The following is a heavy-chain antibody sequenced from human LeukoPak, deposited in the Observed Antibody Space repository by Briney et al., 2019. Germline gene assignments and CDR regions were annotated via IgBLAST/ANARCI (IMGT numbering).Heavy chain of an antibody. CDR1: GYTFTSYY. D-gene: IGHD6-19*01. Sequence: ASVKVSCKASGYTFTSYYMHWVRQAPGQGLEWMGVINPSCGSTSYAQKFQGRVTMTRDTSTSTVYMELSSLRSDDTAVYYCARTVVLKYSSGWAEAFDYWGQGTLVTVSS. CDR3: ARTVVLKYSSGWAEAFDY. V-gene: IGHV1-46*01. J-gene: IGHJ4*02. CDR2: INPSCGST.